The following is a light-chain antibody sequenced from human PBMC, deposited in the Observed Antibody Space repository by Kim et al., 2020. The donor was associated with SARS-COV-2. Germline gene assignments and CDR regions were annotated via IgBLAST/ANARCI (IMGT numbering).Light chain of an antibody. CDR1: TSDVGKYNH. Sequence: QSALTQHASVSGSPGQSITLSCTGTTSDVGKYNHVSWYQQHPGKAPKLMIYEVSKRPSGVSNRFSGSKSGNTASLTISGLQAEDEADYYCCSYAGSSTWVFGGGTKLTVL. CDR3: CSYAGSSTWV. V-gene: IGLV2-23*02. J-gene: IGLJ3*02. CDR2: EVS.